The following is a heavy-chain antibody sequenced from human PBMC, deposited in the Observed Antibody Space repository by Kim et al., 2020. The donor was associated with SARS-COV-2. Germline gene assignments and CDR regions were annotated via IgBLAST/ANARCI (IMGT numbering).Heavy chain of an antibody. J-gene: IGHJ4*02. CDR3: ARGTGYGDYVVDY. V-gene: IGHV4-34*13. D-gene: IGHD4-17*01. Sequence: YNPSLKSRVTISVDASKNQFSLKLSSVTAADTAVYYCARGTGYGDYVVDYWGQGTLVTVSS.